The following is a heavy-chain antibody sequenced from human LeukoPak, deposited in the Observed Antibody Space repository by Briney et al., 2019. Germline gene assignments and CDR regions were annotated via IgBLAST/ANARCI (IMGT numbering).Heavy chain of an antibody. V-gene: IGHV1-24*01. CDR2: FDPEDGET. Sequence: ASLKVSCKVSGYTLTELSMHWVRQLPGKGLEWMGGFDPEDGETIYAQKFQGRVTMTEDTSTDTAYMELSTLRSEDTAVYYCATDGQPHAPYSSTVYGMDVWGQGTTVTVSS. D-gene: IGHD6-13*01. CDR3: ATDGQPHAPYSSTVYGMDV. CDR1: GYTLTELS. J-gene: IGHJ6*02.